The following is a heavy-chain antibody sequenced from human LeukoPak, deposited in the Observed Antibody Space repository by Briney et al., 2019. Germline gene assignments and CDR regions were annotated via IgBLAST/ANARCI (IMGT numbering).Heavy chain of an antibody. CDR2: IYYSGST. Sequence: PSETLSLTCTVSGGSISSGGYYWSWIRQPPGKGLEWIGYIYYSGSTNYNPSLKSRVTISVDTSKNQFSLKLSSVTAADTAVYYCARLGATYYYDSSGYYYGYAFDIWGQGTMVTVSS. J-gene: IGHJ3*02. D-gene: IGHD3-22*01. V-gene: IGHV4-61*08. CDR1: GGSISSGGYY. CDR3: ARLGATYYYDSSGYYYGYAFDI.